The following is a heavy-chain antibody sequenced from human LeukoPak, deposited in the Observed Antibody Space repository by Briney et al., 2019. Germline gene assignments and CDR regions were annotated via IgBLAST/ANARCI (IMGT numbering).Heavy chain of an antibody. CDR3: AKGTAVTPLYYFDY. CDR1: GFTFSNYA. Sequence: GGSLRLSCAASGFTFSNYAMTWVRQAPGKGLEWVSAISSSGGGTYYADSVKGRFTISRDNSKNTLYLQMNSLRAEDTAVYYCAKGTAVTPLYYFDYWGQGVLVTVSS. D-gene: IGHD4-17*01. V-gene: IGHV3-23*01. CDR2: ISSSGGGT. J-gene: IGHJ4*02.